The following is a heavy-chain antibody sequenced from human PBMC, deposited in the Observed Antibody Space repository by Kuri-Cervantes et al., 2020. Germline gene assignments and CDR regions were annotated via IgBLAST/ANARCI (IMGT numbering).Heavy chain of an antibody. CDR3: ASGRVATMDFDY. Sequence: GGSLRLSCAASGFIFKSHWMSWVRQAPGKGLEWVANIKQDGSQNFYGDSVEGRFTISRDNAKNSLYLQMNSLRAEDTAVYYCASGRVATMDFDYWGQGTLVTVS. J-gene: IGHJ4*02. CDR1: GFIFKSHW. D-gene: IGHD5-12*01. CDR2: IKQDGSQN. V-gene: IGHV3-7*01.